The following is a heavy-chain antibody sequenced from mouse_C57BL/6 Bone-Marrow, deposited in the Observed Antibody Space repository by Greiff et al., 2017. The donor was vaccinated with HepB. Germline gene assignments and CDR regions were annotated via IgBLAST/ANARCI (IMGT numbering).Heavy chain of an antibody. CDR1: GYTFTDYE. Sequence: VQLQESGAELVRPGASVTLSCKASGYTFTDYEMHWVKQTPVHGLEWIGAIDPETGGTAYNQKFKGKAILTADKSSSTAYMELRSLTSEDYAVYYCTPYSYGSSYYAMDCWGQGTSVTVAS. CDR2: IDPETGGT. D-gene: IGHD1-1*01. J-gene: IGHJ4*01. CDR3: TPYSYGSSYYAMDC. V-gene: IGHV1-15*01.